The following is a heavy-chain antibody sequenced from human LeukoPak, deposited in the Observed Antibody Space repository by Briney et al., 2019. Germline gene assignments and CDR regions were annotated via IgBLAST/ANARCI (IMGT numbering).Heavy chain of an antibody. CDR3: ASPSSGYRFY. Sequence: GGSLRLSCAASGFTFSSYAMTWVRQAPGKGLEWVSGISGSGGSTHYADSVKGRFTISRDNSKNTLYLQMNSLRAEDTAVYYCASPSSGYRFYWGQGTLVTVSS. CDR1: GFTFSSYA. CDR2: ISGSGGST. V-gene: IGHV3-23*01. J-gene: IGHJ4*02. D-gene: IGHD3-22*01.